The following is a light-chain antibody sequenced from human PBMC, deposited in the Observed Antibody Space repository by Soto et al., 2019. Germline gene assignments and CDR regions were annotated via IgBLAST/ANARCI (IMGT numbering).Light chain of an antibody. Sequence: DIVLTQSPGTLSLSPGERATLSCRASQSVNSNYLAWYQQKAGQAPRLLFYGASSRATGIPDRFSGSGSGTDFTLAINRLEPEDFVVYYSQQYATSPLTFGGGTKVDIK. V-gene: IGKV3-20*01. CDR2: GAS. CDR3: QQYATSPLT. J-gene: IGKJ4*01. CDR1: QSVNSNY.